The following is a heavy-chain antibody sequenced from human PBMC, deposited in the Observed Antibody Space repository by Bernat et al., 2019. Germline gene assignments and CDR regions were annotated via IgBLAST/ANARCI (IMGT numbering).Heavy chain of an antibody. CDR2: ISYDGNNK. Sequence: QVHLVESGGGVVQPGRSLRLSCAASGFTFSASGTDWVRQAPGKGLEWVSLISYDGNNKNYADSVKGRFTISRDNSKNTVYLQMDSLRAEDSAIYYCARHGSEWSRDHWGLGTLVTVSS. CDR3: ARHGSEWSRDH. CDR1: GFTFSASG. V-gene: IGHV3-33*01. D-gene: IGHD3-3*01. J-gene: IGHJ4*02.